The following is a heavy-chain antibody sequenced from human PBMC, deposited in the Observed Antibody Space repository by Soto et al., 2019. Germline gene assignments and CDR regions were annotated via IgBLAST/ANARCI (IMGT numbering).Heavy chain of an antibody. Sequence: GESLKISCKGSGYSFTSYWIGWVRQMPGKGLEWMGIIYPGDSDTRYSPSFQGQVTISTDKSISTAYLQWGGLKASDTDMYYCARGGVPYESSGYVSFDPGGQGTLVTVSS. J-gene: IGHJ5*02. CDR2: IYPGDSDT. V-gene: IGHV5-51*01. D-gene: IGHD3-22*01. CDR1: GYSFTSYW. CDR3: ARGGVPYESSGYVSFDP.